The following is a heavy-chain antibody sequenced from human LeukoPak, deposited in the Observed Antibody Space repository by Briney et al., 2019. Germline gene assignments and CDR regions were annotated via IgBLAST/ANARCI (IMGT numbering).Heavy chain of an antibody. CDR3: ARVEQWLAPGYYYYGMDV. V-gene: IGHV1-46*01. D-gene: IGHD6-19*01. CDR2: INPSGGGT. Sequence: ASVKVSCKASGYTFTNYYIHWVRQAPGQGLEWMGIINPSGGGTTYAQKFQGRVTMTRDTSTSTVYMELSSLRSEDTAVYYCARVEQWLAPGYYYYGMDVWGQGTTVTVSS. J-gene: IGHJ6*02. CDR1: GYTFTNYY.